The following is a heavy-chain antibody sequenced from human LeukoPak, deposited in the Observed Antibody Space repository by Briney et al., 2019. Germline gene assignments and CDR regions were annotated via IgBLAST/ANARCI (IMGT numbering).Heavy chain of an antibody. CDR2: MSSSGSTR. J-gene: IGHJ4*02. V-gene: IGHV3-11*04. CDR3: ARDPFRDYDSSGYFDY. D-gene: IGHD3-22*01. CDR1: GFTFSGYY. Sequence: GGSLRLSCAASGFTFSGYYMNWVRQAPGKGLEWVSYMSSSGSTRYYADSVKGRFTISRDNAKNSLHLQMNSLRAEDTAVYYCARDPFRDYDSSGYFDYWGQGTPVTVSS.